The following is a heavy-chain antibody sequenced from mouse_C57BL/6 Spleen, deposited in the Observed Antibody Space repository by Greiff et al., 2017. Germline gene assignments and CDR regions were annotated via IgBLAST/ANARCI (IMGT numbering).Heavy chain of an antibody. CDR2: ISSGSSTI. V-gene: IGHV5-17*01. CDR3: ARGGPYYYAMDY. D-gene: IGHD1-1*02. CDR1: GFTFSDYG. Sequence: EVMLVESGGGLVKPGGSLKLSCAASGFTFSDYGMHWVRQAPEKGLEWVAYISSGSSTIYYADPVKGRFTISRDNAKNTLFLQMTSLRSEDTAMYYCARGGPYYYAMDYWGQGTSVTVSS. J-gene: IGHJ4*01.